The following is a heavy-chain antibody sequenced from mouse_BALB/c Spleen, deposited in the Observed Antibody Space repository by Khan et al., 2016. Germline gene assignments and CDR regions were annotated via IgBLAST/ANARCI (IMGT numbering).Heavy chain of an antibody. V-gene: IGHV2-6-7*01. CDR2: IWGDGST. CDR1: GFSLPGYG. Sequence: QMQLEESGPGLVAPSQSLSLTCPVSGFSLPGYGVNWVRQPPGKGLEWLGMIWGDGSTDYNSALKSRLNISKDNSKSQVFLKMISLQTDATARYXCARDGWGYYAMDYWGQGTSVTVSS. J-gene: IGHJ4*01. CDR3: ARDGWGYYAMDY. D-gene: IGHD2-2*01.